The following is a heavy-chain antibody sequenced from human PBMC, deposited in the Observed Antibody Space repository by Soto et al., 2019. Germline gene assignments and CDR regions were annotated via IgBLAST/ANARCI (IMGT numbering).Heavy chain of an antibody. Sequence: SETLSLTCTVSGGSISSSSYYWGWIRQPPGKGLEWIGYIYYSGSTNYNPSLKSRVTISVDTSKNQFSLKLSSVTAADTAVYYCARARDIVVVVADPGAFDIWGQGTMVTVSS. CDR1: GGSISSSSYY. CDR2: IYYSGST. J-gene: IGHJ3*02. D-gene: IGHD2-15*01. V-gene: IGHV4-61*05. CDR3: ARARDIVVVVADPGAFDI.